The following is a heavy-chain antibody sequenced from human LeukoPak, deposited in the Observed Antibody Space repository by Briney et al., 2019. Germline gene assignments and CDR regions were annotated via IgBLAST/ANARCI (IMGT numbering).Heavy chain of an antibody. CDR1: GGSISSYY. J-gene: IGHJ5*02. Sequence: ASETLSLTCTVSGGSISSYYWSWIRQPPGKGLEWIGYIYYSGSTNYNPSLKSRVTISVDTSKNQFSLKVTSVTAADTAVYYCARGHDGVVGWFAPWGRGTLVTVSS. CDR3: ARGHDGVVGWFAP. D-gene: IGHD2-15*01. CDR2: IYYSGST. V-gene: IGHV4-59*01.